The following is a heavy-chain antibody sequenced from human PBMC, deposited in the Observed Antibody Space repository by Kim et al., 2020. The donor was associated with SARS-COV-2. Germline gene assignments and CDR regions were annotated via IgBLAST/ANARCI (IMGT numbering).Heavy chain of an antibody. Sequence: SVKVSCKASGGTFSSYAISWVRQAPGQGLEWMGGIIPIFGTANYAQKFQGRVTITADESTSTAYMELSSLRSEDTAVYYCARPRRYYGSGSYTPLGWFDPWGQGTLVTVSS. CDR3: ARPRRYYGSGSYTPLGWFDP. V-gene: IGHV1-69*13. CDR2: IIPIFGTA. D-gene: IGHD3-10*01. CDR1: GGTFSSYA. J-gene: IGHJ5*02.